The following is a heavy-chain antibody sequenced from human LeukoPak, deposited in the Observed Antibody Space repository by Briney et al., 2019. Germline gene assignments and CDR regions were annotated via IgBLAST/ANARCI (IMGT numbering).Heavy chain of an antibody. CDR2: INHSGST. Sequence: SETLSLTCAVYGGSSSGYYWSWIRQPPGKGLEWIGEINHSGSTNYNPSLKSRVTISVDTSKNQFSLKLSSVTAADTAVYYCARYYYGSGSYYRLGFYDYWGQGTLVTVSS. CDR1: GGSSSGYY. J-gene: IGHJ4*02. D-gene: IGHD3-10*01. V-gene: IGHV4-34*01. CDR3: ARYYYGSGSYYRLGFYDY.